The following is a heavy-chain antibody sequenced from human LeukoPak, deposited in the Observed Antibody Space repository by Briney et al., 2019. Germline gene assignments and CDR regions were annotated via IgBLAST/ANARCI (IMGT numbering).Heavy chain of an antibody. CDR1: GFTFSSYS. J-gene: IGHJ4*02. V-gene: IGHV3-21*01. Sequence: PGGSLRLSCAASGFTFSSYSMNWVRQAPGKELEWVSSISSSSSYIYYADSVRGRFTISRDNAKNSLYLQMNSLRAEDTAVYYCASPESSSGSFDYWGQGTLVTVSS. CDR2: ISSSSSYI. CDR3: ASPESSSGSFDY. D-gene: IGHD6-25*01.